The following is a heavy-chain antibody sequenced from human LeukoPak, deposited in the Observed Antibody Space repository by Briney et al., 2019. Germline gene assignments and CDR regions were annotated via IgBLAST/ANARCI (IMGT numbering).Heavy chain of an antibody. V-gene: IGHV3-11*01. Sequence: GGSLRLSCAASGFTFSDYYIHWIRQAPGKGLEWVSFISSRSGSVKYYADSVKGRFTISRDNAKNSLYLQMNSLRAEDTAVYYCARAMVVTAIPLDAFDTWGQGTLVTVSS. CDR2: ISSRSGSVK. D-gene: IGHD2-21*02. CDR3: ARAMVVTAIPLDAFDT. J-gene: IGHJ3*02. CDR1: GFTFSDYY.